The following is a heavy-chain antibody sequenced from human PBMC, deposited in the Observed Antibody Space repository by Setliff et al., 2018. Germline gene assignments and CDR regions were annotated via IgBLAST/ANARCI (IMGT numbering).Heavy chain of an antibody. CDR2: IRYDGSDT. D-gene: IGHD6-19*01. CDR1: AVAFSSYG. CDR3: AKDWGAVAAMGSYYFDS. Sequence: PGGSLRLSCATSAVAFSSYGMHWVRQAPGKGLQWVAFIRYDGSDTYYTDSVKGRFTISRDNSKNTLYLQMNSLRVEDTAVYFCAKDWGAVAAMGSYYFDSWGQGTLVTVSS. V-gene: IGHV3-30*02. J-gene: IGHJ4*02.